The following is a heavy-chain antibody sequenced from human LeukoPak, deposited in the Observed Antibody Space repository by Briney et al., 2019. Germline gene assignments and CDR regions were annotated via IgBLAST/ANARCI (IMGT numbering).Heavy chain of an antibody. Sequence: GESLKISCKGSGYSFTSYWIGWGRQMPGKGREWMGIIYPGDSDTRYSPSFQGQVTISADKSISTAYLQWSSLKASDTAMYYCARRYCSGGSCYSFFDYWGQGTLVTVSS. CDR2: IYPGDSDT. V-gene: IGHV5-51*01. D-gene: IGHD2-15*01. CDR3: ARRYCSGGSCYSFFDY. J-gene: IGHJ4*02. CDR1: GYSFTSYW.